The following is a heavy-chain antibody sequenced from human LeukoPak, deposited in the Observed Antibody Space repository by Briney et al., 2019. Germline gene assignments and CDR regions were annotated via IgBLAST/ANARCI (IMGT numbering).Heavy chain of an antibody. CDR2: IYTSGST. CDR3: ARVGSNAFDY. Sequence: SETLSLTCTVSGGSISSGSYYWSWIRQPAGKGLEWIGRIYTSGSTNYNPSLKSRVTISVDTSKNQFSLKLSSVTAADTAVYYCARVGSNAFDYWGQGTLVTVSS. D-gene: IGHD2-8*01. CDR1: GGSISSGSYY. J-gene: IGHJ4*02. V-gene: IGHV4-61*02.